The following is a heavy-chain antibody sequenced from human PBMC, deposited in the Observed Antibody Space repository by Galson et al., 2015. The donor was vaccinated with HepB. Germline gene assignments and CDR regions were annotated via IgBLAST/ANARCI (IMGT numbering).Heavy chain of an antibody. V-gene: IGHV4-4*02. J-gene: IGHJ6*02. D-gene: IGHD3-22*01. Sequence: SLTLTCAVSGVSINSSGLRCLGQAPAKGVVGWIGISSHRSNKNYKASLKSRFTISIDNSKNKFYLELNSVSAADTAVYYCARGYDKSGYSMDDWGQGTMVTVS. CDR3: ARGYDKSGYSMDD. CDR1: GVSINSSGL. CDR2: SSHRSNK.